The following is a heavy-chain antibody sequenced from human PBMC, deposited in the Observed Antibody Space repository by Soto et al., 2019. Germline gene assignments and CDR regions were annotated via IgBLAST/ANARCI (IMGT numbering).Heavy chain of an antibody. D-gene: IGHD3-22*01. CDR3: ARIWGYYYAVDY. Sequence: LSLTCTVSGGSISSGDYYWSWIRQPPGKGLEWIGYIYYSGSTNYNPSLKSRVTISVDTSKNQFSLKLSSVTAADTAVYYCARIWGYYYAVDYWGQGTLVTVSS. V-gene: IGHV4-30-4*01. J-gene: IGHJ4*02. CDR2: IYYSGST. CDR1: GGSISSGDYY.